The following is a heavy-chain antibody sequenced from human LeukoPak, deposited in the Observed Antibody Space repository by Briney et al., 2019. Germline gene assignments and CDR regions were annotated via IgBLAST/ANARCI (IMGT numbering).Heavy chain of an antibody. CDR3: ARLGLGPDYYYYMDV. CDR2: IYYSGST. V-gene: IGHV4-39*01. Sequence: PSETLSLTCTVSGGSISSSSYYWGWIRQPPGKGLEWIGSIYYSGSTYYNPSLKSRVTISVDTSKNQFSPKLSSVTAADTAVYYCARLGLGPDYYYYMDVWGKGTTVTVSS. J-gene: IGHJ6*03. CDR1: GGSISSSSYY. D-gene: IGHD1-26*01.